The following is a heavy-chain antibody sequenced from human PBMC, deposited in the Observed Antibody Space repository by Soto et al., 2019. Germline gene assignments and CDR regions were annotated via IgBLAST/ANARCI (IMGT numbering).Heavy chain of an antibody. J-gene: IGHJ4*02. Sequence: EVQLVESGGGLVQPGGSLRLSCAASGFTVSSNYMCWVRQAPGKGLEWVSVIYSGGSTYYADSVKGRFTISRDNSKNPLYLQMNSLRAEDTAVYYCARVSPTHSGADYWGQGTLVTVSS. CDR2: IYSGGST. CDR1: GFTVSSNY. CDR3: ARVSPTHSGADY. D-gene: IGHD1-26*01. V-gene: IGHV3-66*01.